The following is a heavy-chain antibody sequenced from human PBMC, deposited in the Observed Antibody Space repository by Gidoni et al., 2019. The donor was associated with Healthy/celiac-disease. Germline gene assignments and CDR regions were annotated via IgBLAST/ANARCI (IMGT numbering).Heavy chain of an antibody. CDR2: IWYDGSTK. CDR3: ARDWGLAAAGASLDY. J-gene: IGHJ4*02. V-gene: IGHV3-33*01. D-gene: IGHD6-13*01. CDR1: GFTFSSYG. Sequence: GGVVQPGRSLRLSCAASGFTFSSYGMHWVRQAPGKGLEWVAVIWYDGSTKYYADSVKGRFTISSDNSKNTLYLQMNSLRAEDTAVYYCARDWGLAAAGASLDYGGQGTLGTVSS.